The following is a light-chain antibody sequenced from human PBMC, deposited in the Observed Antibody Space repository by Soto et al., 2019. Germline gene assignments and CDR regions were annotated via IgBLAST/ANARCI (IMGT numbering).Light chain of an antibody. CDR2: RND. V-gene: IGLV1-47*01. CDR1: TSNLGSNF. J-gene: IGLJ3*02. CDR3: AAWDDSLSGVV. Sequence: QSVLTQPPSASGTPGQRVTISCPGSTSNLGSNFVYWYQQVPGAAPKLLISRNDQRPSGVPDRFSGSKSGTSASLAISGLRSDDEADYHCAAWDDSLSGVVFGGGTKLTVL.